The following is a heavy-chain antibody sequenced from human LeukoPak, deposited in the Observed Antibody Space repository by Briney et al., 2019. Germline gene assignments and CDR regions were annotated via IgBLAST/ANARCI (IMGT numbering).Heavy chain of an antibody. CDR2: IIDSGGTT. Sequence: PEGSLRLSCAASGFTFSSYAMSWVRHAPGEGLEWVSAIIDSGGTTYYADSVKGRFTISRDNSKNTLYLQMNSLRGEDTAVYYCAKLTRGYCSSTACPHWFDPWGQGTLVTVSS. J-gene: IGHJ5*02. D-gene: IGHD2-2*01. CDR3: AKLTRGYCSSTACPHWFDP. V-gene: IGHV3-23*01. CDR1: GFTFSSYA.